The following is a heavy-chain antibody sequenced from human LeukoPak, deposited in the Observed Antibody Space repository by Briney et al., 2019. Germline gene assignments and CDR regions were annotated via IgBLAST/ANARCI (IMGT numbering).Heavy chain of an antibody. CDR2: ISSNGGST. D-gene: IGHD3-10*01. V-gene: IGHV3-64*01. J-gene: IGHJ4*02. CDR3: ARTRSMVRGDLYYFDY. Sequence: GGSLRLSCAASGFTFSSYAMPWVRQAPGKGLEYVSAISSNGGSTYYANSVKGRFTISRDNSKNTLYLQMGSLRAEDMAVYYCARTRSMVRGDLYYFDYWGQGTLVTVSS. CDR1: GFTFSSYA.